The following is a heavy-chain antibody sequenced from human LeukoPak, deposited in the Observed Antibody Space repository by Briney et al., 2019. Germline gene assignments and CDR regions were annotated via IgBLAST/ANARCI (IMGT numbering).Heavy chain of an antibody. CDR2: ISYDGSNK. D-gene: IGHD3-16*01. V-gene: IGHV3-30*03. J-gene: IGHJ5*02. CDR3: TVPQSGGNWFDP. CDR1: GFTFSSYG. Sequence: PGRSLRLSCAASGFTFSSYGMHWVRQAPGKGLEWVAVISYDGSNKYYADSVKGRFTISRDNSRNTLYLQMNSLRAEDTAVYYCTVPQSGGNWFDPWGPGTQVTVSS.